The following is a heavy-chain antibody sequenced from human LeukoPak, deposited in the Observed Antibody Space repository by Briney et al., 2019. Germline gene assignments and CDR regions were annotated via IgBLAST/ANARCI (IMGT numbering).Heavy chain of an antibody. J-gene: IGHJ3*02. Sequence: SETLSLTCTVSGGSISSYYWSWIRQPAGKGLEWIGRIYTSGSTNYNPSLKSRGTMSVDTSKNQLSLKLSSVTAADTAVYYCARDYCSSTSCYADTFDIWGQGTMVTVSS. V-gene: IGHV4-4*07. CDR1: GGSISSYY. CDR2: IYTSGST. CDR3: ARDYCSSTSCYADTFDI. D-gene: IGHD2-2*01.